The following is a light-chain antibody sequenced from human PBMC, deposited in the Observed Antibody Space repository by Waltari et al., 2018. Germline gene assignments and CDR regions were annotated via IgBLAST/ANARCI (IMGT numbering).Light chain of an antibody. J-gene: IGLJ2*01. V-gene: IGLV3-10*01. CDR3: YSTDSSGNHRV. CDR1: ALRTQY. Sequence: SYELTQPPSVSVSPGQTARIPCSGDALRTQYAYWYQQKSGQAPVLVIYEDSKRPSGIPERFSGSSSGTMATLTISGAQVEDEADYYCYSTDSSGNHRVFGGGTKLTVL. CDR2: EDS.